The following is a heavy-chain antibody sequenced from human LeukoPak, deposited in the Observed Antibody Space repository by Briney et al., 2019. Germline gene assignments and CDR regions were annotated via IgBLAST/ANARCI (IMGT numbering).Heavy chain of an antibody. V-gene: IGHV4-34*01. CDR2: INHSGST. D-gene: IGHD3-10*01. CDR1: GGSFSGYY. J-gene: IGHJ4*02. CDR3: ARGATYYYDSPAGY. Sequence: SETLSLTCAVYGGSFSGYYWSWIRQPPGKGLEWIGEINHSGSTNYNLSLKSRVTISVDTSKNQFSLKLSSVTAADTAVYYCARGATYYYDSPAGYWGQGTLVTVSS.